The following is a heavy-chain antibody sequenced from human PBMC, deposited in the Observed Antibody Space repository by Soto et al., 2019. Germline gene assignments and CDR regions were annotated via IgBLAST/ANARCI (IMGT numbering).Heavy chain of an antibody. J-gene: IGHJ5*02. Sequence: LSLTCAVYGGSFSGYYWSWIRQPPGKGLEWIGEINHSGSTNYNPSLKSRVTISVDTSKNQFSLKLSSVTAADTAVYYCARGKGSGYYPMSWFDPWGQGTLVTVSS. V-gene: IGHV4-34*01. D-gene: IGHD3-22*01. CDR1: GGSFSGYY. CDR3: ARGKGSGYYPMSWFDP. CDR2: INHSGST.